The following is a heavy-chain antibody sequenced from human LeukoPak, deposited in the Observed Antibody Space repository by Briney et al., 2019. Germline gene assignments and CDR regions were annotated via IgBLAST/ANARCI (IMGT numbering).Heavy chain of an antibody. CDR2: ITSSSSTI. V-gene: IGHV3-48*02. Sequence: GGSLRLSCAASGFTFSSYIMNWVRQAPGKGLEWVSYITSSSSTIYYADSVKGRFTTSRDNAKNSLYLQVNSLRDEDTAVCYCARGRPGFYFDYWGQGTLVTVSS. J-gene: IGHJ4*02. CDR1: GFTFSSYI. D-gene: IGHD3-10*01. CDR3: ARGRPGFYFDY.